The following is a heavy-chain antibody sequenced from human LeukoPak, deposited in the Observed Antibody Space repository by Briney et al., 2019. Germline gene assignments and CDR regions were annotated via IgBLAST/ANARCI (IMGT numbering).Heavy chain of an antibody. V-gene: IGHV3-49*03. J-gene: IGHJ3*02. CDR2: IRSKAYGGTT. D-gene: IGHD3-22*01. CDR1: GFTFGDYA. CDR3: TRSLRGIVVVLDAFDI. Sequence: GGSLRLSCTASGFTFGDYAMSWFRQAPGKGLEWVGFIRSKAYGGTTEYAASVKGRFTISRDDSKSIAYLQMNSLKTEDTAVYYCTRSLRGIVVVLDAFDIWGQGTMVTVSS.